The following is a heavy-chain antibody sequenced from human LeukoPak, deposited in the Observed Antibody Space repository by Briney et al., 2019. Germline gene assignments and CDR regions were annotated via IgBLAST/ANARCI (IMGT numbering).Heavy chain of an antibody. CDR2: INPSGDTT. CDR1: GYTLTSYN. D-gene: IGHD3-22*01. Sequence: ASVKVSCKASGYTLTSYNLHWVRQAPGQGLEWMAIINPSGDTTSHAQKFQGRVTMTRDTSASTVYMELSSLRSEDTAVYYCARAEGYYDSSGYANWFDPWGQGTLVTVSS. J-gene: IGHJ5*02. CDR3: ARAEGYYDSSGYANWFDP. V-gene: IGHV1-46*01.